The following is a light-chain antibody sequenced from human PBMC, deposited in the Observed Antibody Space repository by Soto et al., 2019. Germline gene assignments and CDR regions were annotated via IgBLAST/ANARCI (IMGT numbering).Light chain of an antibody. CDR2: DVT. J-gene: IGLJ1*01. CDR3: SSYTSSGTPYV. CDR1: SSEVGGYNY. V-gene: IGLV2-14*01. Sequence: QSALTRPASVSGSPGQSITISCTGTSSEVGGYNYVSWYQQHPVKAPKLMFYDVTNRPSGVSDRFSGSKSGNTASLTISGLQGKEEPNYYCSSYTSSGTPYVFGTGTKV.